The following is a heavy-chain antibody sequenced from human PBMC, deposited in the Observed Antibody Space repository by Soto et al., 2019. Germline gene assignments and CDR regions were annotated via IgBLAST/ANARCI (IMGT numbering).Heavy chain of an antibody. CDR1: GGSISGGDYY. J-gene: IGHJ5*02. V-gene: IGHV4-30-4*01. Sequence: SETLSLTCTVSGGSISGGDYYWSWIRHPPGKGLEWIGYIYYSGITYYNPSLKSRVTISVDTSKNQFSLKLSSVTAADTAVYYCAREGPLIAAAVTNNWFDPWGQGTLVTVSS. CDR2: IYYSGIT. CDR3: AREGPLIAAAVTNNWFDP. D-gene: IGHD6-13*01.